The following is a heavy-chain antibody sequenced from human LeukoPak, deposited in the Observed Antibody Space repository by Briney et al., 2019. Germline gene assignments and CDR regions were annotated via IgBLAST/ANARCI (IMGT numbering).Heavy chain of an antibody. V-gene: IGHV4-59*01. CDR2: IYYSGST. CDR3: ARERGSGSLVY. J-gene: IGHJ4*02. Sequence: GSLRLSCAASGFIFSNYGMHWVRQAPGKGLEWIGYIYYSGSTNYNPSLKSRVTISVDTSKNQFSLKLSSVTAADTAVYYCARERGSGSLVYWGQGTLVTVSS. D-gene: IGHD3-10*01. CDR1: GFIFSNYG.